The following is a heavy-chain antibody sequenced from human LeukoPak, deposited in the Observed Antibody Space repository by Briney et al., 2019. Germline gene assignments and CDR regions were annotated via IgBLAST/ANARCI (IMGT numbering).Heavy chain of an antibody. CDR2: IKSKTDGGTS. Sequence: GGSLRLSCAPSGFTFSKAWMSWVRQAPGMGLEWVGRIKSKTDGGTSDYAAPVKGRFTISRDDSKNTLYLQMNSLKIEDTAVYYCTTGYDPDYFDYWGQGTLVTVSS. D-gene: IGHD2-15*01. CDR1: GFTFSKAW. CDR3: TTGYDPDYFDY. J-gene: IGHJ4*02. V-gene: IGHV3-15*01.